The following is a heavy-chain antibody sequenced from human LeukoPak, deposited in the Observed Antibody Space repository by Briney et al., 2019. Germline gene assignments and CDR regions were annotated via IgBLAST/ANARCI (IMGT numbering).Heavy chain of an antibody. CDR1: GYTFTHYW. CDR3: ARLSSNAFDI. CDR2: IYPGDSDT. J-gene: IGHJ3*02. D-gene: IGHD2/OR15-2a*01. Sequence: GESLKISCEISGYTFTHYWIGWVRQMPGKGLEWMGIIYPGDSDTRYSPSFQGQVTISADKSISTAYLQWSSLKASDTAMYYCARLSSNAFDIWGQGTMVTVSS. V-gene: IGHV5-51*01.